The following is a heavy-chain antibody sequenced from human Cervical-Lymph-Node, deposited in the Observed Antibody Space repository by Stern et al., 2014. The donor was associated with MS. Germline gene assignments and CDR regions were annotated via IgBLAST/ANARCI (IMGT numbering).Heavy chain of an antibody. CDR3: ARGLSWFTWDQIRHSRGADFDL. CDR1: EFTFSSYY. J-gene: IGHJ4*02. V-gene: IGHV3-7*01. CDR2: IKQDGTEK. D-gene: IGHD4-23*01. Sequence: EVQLLESGGGLVQPGGSVRLSCAASEFTFSSYYMSWVRQAPGKGLEWVAKIKQDGTEKHYVDSVKDRFTISRDNVKNVLFLQMNSLRVEDTAVYFCARGLSWFTWDQIRHSRGADFDLWGQGTLVTVTS.